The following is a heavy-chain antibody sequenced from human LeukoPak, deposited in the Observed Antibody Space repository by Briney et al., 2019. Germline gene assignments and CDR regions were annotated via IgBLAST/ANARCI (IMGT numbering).Heavy chain of an antibody. V-gene: IGHV3-23*01. Sequence: GGSLRLSCAASGFTFSSYAMSWVRQAPGKGLEWVSAISGSGGSTYYADSVKGRFTISRDNSKNTLYLQMNSLRAEDTALYYCAKDIDYGGPHGARRSHYFDYWGQGTLVTVSS. J-gene: IGHJ4*02. D-gene: IGHD4-23*01. CDR2: ISGSGGST. CDR3: AKDIDYGGPHGARRSHYFDY. CDR1: GFTFSSYA.